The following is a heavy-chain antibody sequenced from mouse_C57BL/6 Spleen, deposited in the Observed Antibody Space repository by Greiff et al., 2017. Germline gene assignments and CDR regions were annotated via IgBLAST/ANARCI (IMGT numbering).Heavy chain of an antibody. V-gene: IGHV2-4*01. Sequence: VQLKESGPGLVQPSPSLSITCTVSGFSLTSYGVHWVRQPPGKGLEWLGVIWSGGSTDYNAAFISRLSNSKDNSKSQVFFKMNGLQADDTAIYCCAKPRLRRYAMDYWGQGTSVTVSS. J-gene: IGHJ4*01. D-gene: IGHD2-4*01. CDR2: IWSGGST. CDR1: GFSLTSYG. CDR3: AKPRLRRYAMDY.